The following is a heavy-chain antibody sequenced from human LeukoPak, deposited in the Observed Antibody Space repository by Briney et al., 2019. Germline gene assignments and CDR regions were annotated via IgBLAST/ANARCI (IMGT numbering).Heavy chain of an antibody. CDR2: IYYSGST. CDR3: ARVEGRGYCSGGSCYPYYFDY. V-gene: IGHV4-59*01. CDR1: GGSISSYY. D-gene: IGHD2-15*01. J-gene: IGHJ4*02. Sequence: PSETLSLTCTVSGGSISSYYWSWIRQPPGKGLEWIGYIYYSGSTNYNPSLKSRVTISVDTSKNQFSLKLSSVTAADTAVYYCARVEGRGYCSGGSCYPYYFDYWGQGTLVTVSS.